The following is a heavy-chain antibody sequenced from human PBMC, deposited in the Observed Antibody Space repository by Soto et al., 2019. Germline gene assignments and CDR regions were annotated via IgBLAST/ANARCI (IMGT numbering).Heavy chain of an antibody. Sequence: EVQLLESGGGLVQPGGSLRLSCAASGFTFSSYAMSWVRQAPGKGLEWVSAISGSGGSTYYADSVKGRFTISRDNSKNTLYLQMNSLRAEDTAVYYCARNEMGSRPYYYYGMDVWGQGTTVTVSS. J-gene: IGHJ6*02. CDR1: GFTFSSYA. CDR3: ARNEMGSRPYYYYGMDV. V-gene: IGHV3-23*01. D-gene: IGHD6-6*01. CDR2: ISGSGGST.